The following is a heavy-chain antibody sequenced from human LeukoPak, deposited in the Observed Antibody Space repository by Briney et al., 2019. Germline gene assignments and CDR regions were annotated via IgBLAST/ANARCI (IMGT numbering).Heavy chain of an antibody. V-gene: IGHV3-23*01. J-gene: IGHJ4*02. CDR2: INASGRSQ. CDR1: GITFSNYA. CDR3: ATTRPSVFAY. Sequence: GGSLRLSCAASGITFSNYAKSWVRQAPGKGLEWVSGINASGRSQYYADSVKGRFTISRDNSQNTLFLQMDSLGAEDTAVYYCATTRPSVFAYWGQGTLVTVSS.